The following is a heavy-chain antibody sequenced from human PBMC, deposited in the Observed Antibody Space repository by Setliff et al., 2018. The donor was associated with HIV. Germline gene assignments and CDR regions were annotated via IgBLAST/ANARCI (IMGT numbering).Heavy chain of an antibody. D-gene: IGHD2-15*01. CDR1: GGSISSYF. Sequence: SETLSLTCTVSGGSISSYFWTWLRQSPEKGLEWIGYIYHYGSPNYNPSLQSRVTLSVDTSKNQFSLTLTSVTAADTAVYYCARGGRSDGYHIASWGQGILVTVS. CDR2: IYHYGSP. CDR3: ARGGRSDGYHIAS. V-gene: IGHV4-59*01. J-gene: IGHJ4*02.